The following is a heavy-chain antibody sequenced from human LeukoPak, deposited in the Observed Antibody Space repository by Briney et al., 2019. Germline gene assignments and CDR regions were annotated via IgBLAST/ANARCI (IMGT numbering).Heavy chain of an antibody. CDR3: VKECLVIINYYFDY. V-gene: IGHV3-64D*06. CDR2: ISSTGXST. J-gene: IGHJ4*02. D-gene: IGHD3-22*01. Sequence: GGSLRLSCSASGFTFSNXAXHWVRQAPXXXXXXXXVISSTGXSTYYADXXXGXXTXSRDNSKNTLYLQMSSLRAEDTAVYYCVKECLVIINYYFDYWGQGTLVAVSS. CDR1: GFTFSNXA.